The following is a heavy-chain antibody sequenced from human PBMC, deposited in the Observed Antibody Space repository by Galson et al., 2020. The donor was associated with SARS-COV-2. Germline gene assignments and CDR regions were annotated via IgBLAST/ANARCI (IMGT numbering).Heavy chain of an antibody. CDR1: GGSFSGFH. Sequence: SETLSLTCAVYGGSFSGFHWSWIRQSPGKGLEWIGAISHSGYTNYKPSLQSRVTISLDKSKKQFSLKLDSVTAADTAVYYCATEALLGGVLYGMDVWGQGTPVTVSS. V-gene: IGHV4-34*01. CDR2: ISHSGYT. D-gene: IGHD3-16*01. J-gene: IGHJ6*02. CDR3: ATEALLGGVLYGMDV.